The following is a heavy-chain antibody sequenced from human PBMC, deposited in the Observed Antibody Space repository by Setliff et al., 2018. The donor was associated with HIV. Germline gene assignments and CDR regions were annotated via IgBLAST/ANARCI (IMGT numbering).Heavy chain of an antibody. V-gene: IGHV1-2*02. CDR2: ISPKTGAT. D-gene: IGHD3-22*01. J-gene: IGHJ6*03. Sequence: ASVKVSCKASGYRFNTYGISWVRQAPGQGLEWMGWISPKTGATKYAEKFQGRVTMTSDTSTSTADMELFRLTSDDTAVYYCARAIRYYDSSGYYLDVWGKGTTVTVSS. CDR1: GYRFNTYG. CDR3: ARAIRYYDSSGYYLDV.